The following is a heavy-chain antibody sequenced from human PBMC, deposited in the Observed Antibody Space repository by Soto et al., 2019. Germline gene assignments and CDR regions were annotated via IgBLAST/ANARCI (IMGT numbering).Heavy chain of an antibody. D-gene: IGHD5-12*01. CDR2: IIPILGIA. CDR3: ARGRGGYDYSDY. J-gene: IGHJ4*02. Sequence: ASVKVSCKASGGTFSSYTISWVRQAPGQGLEWMGRIIPILGIANYAQKFQGRVTITADKSTSTAYMELSSLRSEDTAVYYCARGRGGYDYSDYWGQGTLVTVSS. CDR1: GGTFSSYT. V-gene: IGHV1-69*02.